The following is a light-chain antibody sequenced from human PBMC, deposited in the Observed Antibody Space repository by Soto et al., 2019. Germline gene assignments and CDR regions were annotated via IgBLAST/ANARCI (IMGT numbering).Light chain of an antibody. Sequence: QSVLTQPPSVSAAPGQKVTISCSGSTSNIGNNYASWYQQLPGKAPRLLIYDSDKRPSGIPDRFSGSKSGTSATLGITGLQTGEEADYYCGSWDSSLSAAVFGGGTKLTVL. J-gene: IGLJ2*01. CDR1: TSNIGNNY. V-gene: IGLV1-51*01. CDR3: GSWDSSLSAAV. CDR2: DSD.